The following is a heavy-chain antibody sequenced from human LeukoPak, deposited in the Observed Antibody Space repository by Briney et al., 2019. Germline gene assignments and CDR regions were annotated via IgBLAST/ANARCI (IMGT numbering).Heavy chain of an antibody. Sequence: GGSLRLSXAASGFTFSSYWMHWVRQAPGKGLVWVSRINSDGTSTTYADSVKGRFTISRDNAKNTLYLQMNSLRAEDTAVYYCARVRLYCSGGSCYFYYFDSWGQGTLVTVSS. V-gene: IGHV3-74*01. CDR1: GFTFSSYW. CDR3: ARVRLYCSGGSCYFYYFDS. CDR2: INSDGTST. D-gene: IGHD2-15*01. J-gene: IGHJ4*02.